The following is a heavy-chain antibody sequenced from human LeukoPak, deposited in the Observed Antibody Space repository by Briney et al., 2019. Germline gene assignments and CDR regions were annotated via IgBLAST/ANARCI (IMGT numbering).Heavy chain of an antibody. Sequence: PSETLSLTCTVSGGSISDYFWSWIRQPAGKGLEWIGRISRSGSTNYNPSLKSRVTMSVATSKNQFSLRLISVNAADTAVYYCARVGDWNDLVYWGQGTLVSVSS. D-gene: IGHD1-1*01. J-gene: IGHJ4*02. CDR2: ISRSGST. CDR1: GGSISDYF. CDR3: ARVGDWNDLVY. V-gene: IGHV4-4*07.